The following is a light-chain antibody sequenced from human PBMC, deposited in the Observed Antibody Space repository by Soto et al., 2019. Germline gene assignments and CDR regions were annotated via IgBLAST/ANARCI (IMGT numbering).Light chain of an antibody. J-gene: IGKJ4*02. CDR2: DAS. CDR3: EQRNQWFPFS. CDR1: PGVSKS. V-gene: IGKV3-11*01. Sequence: ESVFRQSPATLSLSPGERATLSCRASPGVSKSLAWYQHKPGQAPRLLIYDASNRATGDPTRFSCSGSGTDFTVTISSLESEDFAVYYCEQRNQWFPFSFDGGTRVEIK.